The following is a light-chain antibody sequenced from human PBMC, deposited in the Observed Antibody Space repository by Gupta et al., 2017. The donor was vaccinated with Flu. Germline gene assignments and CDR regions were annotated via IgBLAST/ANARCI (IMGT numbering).Light chain of an antibody. CDR2: DNI. CDR3: QVWHSSSDHWV. V-gene: IGLV3-21*02. J-gene: IGLJ3*02. CDR1: NIGSQS. Sequence: SYVLTQPPSVSVAPGQTARITCGGNNIGSQSVHWFQEKPGQAPVLVVYDNIDRPSGIPERFSGSKSGNTATLTISSVEAGDEADYYCQVWHSSSDHWVFGGGTKLTVL.